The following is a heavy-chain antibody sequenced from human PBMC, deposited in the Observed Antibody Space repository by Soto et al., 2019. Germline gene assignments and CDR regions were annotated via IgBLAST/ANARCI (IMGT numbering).Heavy chain of an antibody. V-gene: IGHV4-4*02. CDR3: ARKAWVRFDY. D-gene: IGHD7-27*01. CDR1: GDSISSSVW. Sequence: SETLSLTCAVSGDSISSSVWWCCVRQPPGKGLEWIGEVFHTGDTYFNPSLRSRVAMSVDKSTNEFSLQVTAVTAADTAIYYCARKAWVRFDYWGQGALVTVSS. CDR2: VFHTGDT. J-gene: IGHJ4*02.